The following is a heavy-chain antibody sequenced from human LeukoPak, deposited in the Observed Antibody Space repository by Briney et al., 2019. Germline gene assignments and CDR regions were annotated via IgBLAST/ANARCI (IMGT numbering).Heavy chain of an antibody. D-gene: IGHD6-13*01. CDR1: GYTFTGYY. Sequence: ASVKVSCKASGYTFTGYYMHWVRQAPGQGLEWMGWINPNSGGTNYAQKFQGWVTMTRDTSISTAYMELSRLRSDDTAVYYCARDGDSSSINWFDPWGQGTLVTVFS. V-gene: IGHV1-2*04. CDR2: INPNSGGT. J-gene: IGHJ5*02. CDR3: ARDGDSSSINWFDP.